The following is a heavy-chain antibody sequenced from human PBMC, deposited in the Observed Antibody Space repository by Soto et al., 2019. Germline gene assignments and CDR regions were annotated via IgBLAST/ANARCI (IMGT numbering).Heavy chain of an antibody. CDR2: INPSGGST. CDR1: GYTITSYY. D-gene: IGHD3-16*02. J-gene: IGHJ3*01. CDR3: ARDRSDGKVWGSYRLGHEDFGT. Sequence: ASVKVSCKASGYTITSYYLHWVRQAPGQGLEWMGIINPSGGSTGYAQKFQGRVTLTREMYTSTVYRERSSLRSDDTSVYYCARDRSDGKVWGSYRLGHEDFGTWGQGT. V-gene: IGHV1-46*01.